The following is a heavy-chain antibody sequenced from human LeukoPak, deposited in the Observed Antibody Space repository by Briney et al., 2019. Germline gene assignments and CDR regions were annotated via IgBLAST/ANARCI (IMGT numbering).Heavy chain of an antibody. CDR3: ARGGGSYCSSTSCSIDY. D-gene: IGHD2-2*01. V-gene: IGHV4-59*01. CDR2: IYYSGST. CDR1: GGSISSYY. Sequence: SETLSLTCTVSGGSISSYYWSWIRQPPGKGLEWIGYIYYSGSTNYNPSLKSRVTISVDTSKNQFSLKLSSVTAADTAVYYCARGGGSYCSSTSCSIDYWGQGTLVTVSS. J-gene: IGHJ4*02.